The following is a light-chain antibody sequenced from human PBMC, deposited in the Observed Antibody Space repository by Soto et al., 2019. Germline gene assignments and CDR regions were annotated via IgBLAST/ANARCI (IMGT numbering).Light chain of an antibody. J-gene: IGKJ5*01. V-gene: IGKV1-39*01. Sequence: DIQMTQSPSSLSSSVGDRVTITCRASQSISSYLNWYQQKPGKAPQLLIYAASSLQSGVPSRCSGSGSGTDVTLTISSLQPEDFATDYCQQSYSTPPITFGQGTRLEIK. CDR1: QSISSY. CDR3: QQSYSTPPIT. CDR2: AAS.